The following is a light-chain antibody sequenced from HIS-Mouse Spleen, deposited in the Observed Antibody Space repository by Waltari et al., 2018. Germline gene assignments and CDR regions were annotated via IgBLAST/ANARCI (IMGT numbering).Light chain of an antibody. V-gene: IGLV3-10*01. J-gene: IGLJ3*02. Sequence: SYELTQPPSVSVSPGQTARLTCSGDALPKKYAYWYQQKSGQAPVLVIYEDSKRPSGRPGGFSGSRSGTMATLTISGAQVEDEADYYCYSTDSSGNHRRVFGGGTKLTVL. CDR2: EDS. CDR3: YSTDSSGNHRRV. CDR1: ALPKKY.